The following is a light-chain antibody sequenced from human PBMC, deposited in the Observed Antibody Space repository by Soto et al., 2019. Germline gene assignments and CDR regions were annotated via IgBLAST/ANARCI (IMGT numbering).Light chain of an antibody. CDR2: AAS. CDR3: QQYYSFPPWT. V-gene: IGKV1D-8*01. J-gene: IGKJ1*01. CDR1: QGISSY. Sequence: GDRVTISCWMSQGISSYLAWYQQKPGKAPELLIYAASTLQSGVPSRFSGSGSGTDFTLTISCLQSEDFATYYCQQYYSFPPWTFGQGTKVEIK.